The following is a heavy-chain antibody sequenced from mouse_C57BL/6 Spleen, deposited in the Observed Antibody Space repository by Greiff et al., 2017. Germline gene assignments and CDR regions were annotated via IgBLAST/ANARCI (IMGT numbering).Heavy chain of an antibody. Sequence: VQRVESGPGLVQPSQSLSITCTVSGFSLTSYGVHWVRQSPGKGLEWLGVIWSGGSTDYNAAFISRLSISKDNSKSQVFFKMNSLQADDTAIYYCARGGYDYDVGWFAYWGQGTLVTVSA. CDR1: GFSLTSYG. D-gene: IGHD2-4*01. J-gene: IGHJ3*01. V-gene: IGHV2-2*01. CDR2: IWSGGST. CDR3: ARGGYDYDVGWFAY.